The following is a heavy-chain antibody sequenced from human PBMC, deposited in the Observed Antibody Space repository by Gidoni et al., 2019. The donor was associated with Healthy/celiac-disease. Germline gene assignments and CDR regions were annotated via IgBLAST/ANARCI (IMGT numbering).Heavy chain of an antibody. CDR3: ASRGYYGSGSSDY. CDR1: GFTFSSYS. J-gene: IGHJ4*02. V-gene: IGHV3-48*01. CDR2: ISSSSSTI. Sequence: EVQLVESGGGLVQPGGSLRLSCAASGFTFSSYSMNWVRQAPGKGLEWFSYISSSSSTIYYADSVKGRFTISRDNAKNSLYLQMNSLRAEDTAVYYCASRGYYGSGSSDYWGQGTLVTVSS. D-gene: IGHD3-10*01.